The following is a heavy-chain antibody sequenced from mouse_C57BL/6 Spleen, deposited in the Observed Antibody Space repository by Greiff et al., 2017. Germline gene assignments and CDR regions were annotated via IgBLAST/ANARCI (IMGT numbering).Heavy chain of an antibody. CDR1: GYTFTSYW. CDR2: IDPSDSYT. Sequence: QVQLQQPGAELVMPGASVKLSCKASGYTFTSYWMHWVKQRPGQGLEWIGEIDPSDSYTNYNQKFKGKSTLTVDKSSSTAYMQLSSLTSEDSAVYYCARKGYGSSYAMDYWGQGTSGTVSS. D-gene: IGHD1-1*01. CDR3: ARKGYGSSYAMDY. J-gene: IGHJ4*01. V-gene: IGHV1-69*01.